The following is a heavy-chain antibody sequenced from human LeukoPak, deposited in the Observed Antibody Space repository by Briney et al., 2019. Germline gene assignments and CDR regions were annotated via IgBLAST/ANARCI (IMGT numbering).Heavy chain of an antibody. J-gene: IGHJ4*02. CDR3: AKDLMVTTGFDY. Sequence: PGGSLRLSCAASGFTFSSYNMNWVRQAPGKGLEWVAVIWYDGSNKYYADSVKGRFTISRDNSKNTLYLQMNSLRAEDTAVYYCAKDLMVTTGFDYWGQGTLVTVSS. V-gene: IGHV3-33*06. D-gene: IGHD4-17*01. CDR1: GFTFSSYN. CDR2: IWYDGSNK.